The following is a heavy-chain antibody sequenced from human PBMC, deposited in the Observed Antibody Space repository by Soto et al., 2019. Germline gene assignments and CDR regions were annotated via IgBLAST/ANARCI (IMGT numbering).Heavy chain of an antibody. Sequence: QVQLVQSGAEVKKPGSSVKVSCKASGGTFSSYTISWVRQAPGQGLEWMGRIIPILGIANYAQKFQVRVTITADKSTSTAYMELSSLRSEDTAVYYCAIEYCSSTSCYSSSHGWGQGTLVTVSS. J-gene: IGHJ4*02. D-gene: IGHD2-2*01. CDR3: AIEYCSSTSCYSSSHG. V-gene: IGHV1-69*08. CDR1: GGTFSSYT. CDR2: IIPILGIA.